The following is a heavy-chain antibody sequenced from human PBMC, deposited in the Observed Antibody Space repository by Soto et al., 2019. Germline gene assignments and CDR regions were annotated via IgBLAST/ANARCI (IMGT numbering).Heavy chain of an antibody. V-gene: IGHV3-30*18. CDR2: ISYDGSNK. CDR3: AKDKLGYYPPTGLIDY. J-gene: IGHJ4*02. D-gene: IGHD1-26*01. CDR1: GFTFSSYG. Sequence: GGSLRLSCAASGFTFSSYGMHWVRQAPGKGLEWVAVISYDGSNKYYADSVKGRFTISRDNSKNTLYLQMNSLRAEDTAVYYCAKDKLGYYPPTGLIDYWGQGTLVTVSS.